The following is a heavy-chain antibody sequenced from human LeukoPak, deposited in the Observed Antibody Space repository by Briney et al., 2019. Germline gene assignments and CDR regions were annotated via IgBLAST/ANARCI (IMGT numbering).Heavy chain of an antibody. J-gene: IGHJ4*02. V-gene: IGHV1-3*01. CDR2: INAGDGNT. CDR3: ARDGLYGSGSYPLDY. D-gene: IGHD3-10*01. Sequence: ASMKVSCKASGYTFTSYAMHWVRQAPGQRLEWMGWINAGDGNTKYSQKFQGRVTITRDTSASTAYMELSSLRSEDTAVYYCARDGLYGSGSYPLDYWGQGTLVTVSS. CDR1: GYTFTSYA.